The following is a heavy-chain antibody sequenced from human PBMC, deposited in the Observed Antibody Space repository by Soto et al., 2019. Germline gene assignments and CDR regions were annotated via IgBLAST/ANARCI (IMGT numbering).Heavy chain of an antibody. CDR2: IYYSGST. CDR3: ARLPEDIVVVAGRVNYYYYMDV. V-gene: IGHV4-39*01. Sequence: SETLSLTCTVSGGSISSSSYYWGWIRQPPGKGLEWIGSIYYSGSTYYNPSLKSRVTISVDTSKNQFSLKLSSVTAADTAVYYCARLPEDIVVVAGRVNYYYYMDVWGKGTTVTVSS. CDR1: GGSISSSSYY. D-gene: IGHD2-2*01. J-gene: IGHJ6*03.